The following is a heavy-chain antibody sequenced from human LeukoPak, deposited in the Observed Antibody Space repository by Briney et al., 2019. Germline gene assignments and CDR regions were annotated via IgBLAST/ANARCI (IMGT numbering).Heavy chain of an antibody. V-gene: IGHV1-2*02. CDR1: GYTFTGYY. D-gene: IGHD3-22*01. CDR3: ARDGNYDSSGSYPEYYYYGMGV. CDR2: INPNSGGT. J-gene: IGHJ6*02. Sequence: ASVKVSCKASGYTFTGYYMHWVRQAPGQGLEWMGWINPNSGGTNYAQKFQGRVTMTRDTSISTAYMELSRLRSDDTAVYYCARDGNYDSSGSYPEYYYYGMGVWGQGTTVTVSS.